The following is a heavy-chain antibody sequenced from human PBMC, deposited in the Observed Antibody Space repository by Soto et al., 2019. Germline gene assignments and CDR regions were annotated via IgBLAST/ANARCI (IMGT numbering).Heavy chain of an antibody. CDR2: IYSTEST. Sequence: TLSLTCTVSGGSISSGSYYWTWIRQHSGKGLEWIGYIYSTESTNYNPSLKSRLTISVDMSASQFSLKLSSVTVADTAVYXXXXXXXXXXXXXXXXHWGQXXLVTVSS. CDR3: XXXXXXXXXXXXXXH. J-gene: IGHJ1*01. V-gene: IGHV4-31*03. CDR1: GGSISSGSYY.